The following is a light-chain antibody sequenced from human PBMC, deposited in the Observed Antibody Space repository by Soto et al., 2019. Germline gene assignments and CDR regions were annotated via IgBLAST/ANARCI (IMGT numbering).Light chain of an antibody. J-gene: IGKJ4*01. Sequence: EIVLTQSPATLSLSPGEIATLSCRASQSISTYLAWYQQKPGQAPRLLIYDVSKRAAGVPARFSGSGSGTDFPLTISSLEPEDFAVYYCQQRSNWPPGLTFGGGPRWRS. CDR2: DVS. CDR3: QQRSNWPPGLT. V-gene: IGKV3-11*01. CDR1: QSISTY.